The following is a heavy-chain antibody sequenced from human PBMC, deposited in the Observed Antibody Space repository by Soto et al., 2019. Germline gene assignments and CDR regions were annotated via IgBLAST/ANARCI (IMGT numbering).Heavy chain of an antibody. Sequence: QVQLVESGGGLVKPGGSLRLSCAAAGFRFNDYYMTWIRQALGKGLEWVSYISSGSSTIYYAHSVKGRFTISRDNAKNSLYLQMNSLRAEDTAVYYCATSSGALAASFPYYFDYWGQGTLVTVSS. J-gene: IGHJ4*02. D-gene: IGHD6-25*01. CDR3: ATSSGALAASFPYYFDY. V-gene: IGHV3-11*01. CDR2: ISSGSSTI. CDR1: GFRFNDYY.